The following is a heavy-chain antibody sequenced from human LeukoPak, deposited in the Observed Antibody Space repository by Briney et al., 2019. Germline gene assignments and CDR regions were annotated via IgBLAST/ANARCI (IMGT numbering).Heavy chain of an antibody. V-gene: IGHV1-18*01. CDR1: GYTFTSYG. D-gene: IGHD6-13*01. CDR2: ISAYNGNT. J-gene: IGHJ4*02. Sequence: GASVKVSCKASGYTFTSYGISWVRQAPGQGLEWMGWISAYNGNTNYAQKLQGRVTMTSDTSTSTAYMELRSLRSDDTAVYYCARDLGIAAAGTSGYWGQGTLVTVSS. CDR3: ARDLGIAAAGTSGY.